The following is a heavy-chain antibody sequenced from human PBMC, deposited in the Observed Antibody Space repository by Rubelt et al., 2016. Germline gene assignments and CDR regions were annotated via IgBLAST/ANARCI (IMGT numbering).Heavy chain of an antibody. CDR2: IWYDGSDK. J-gene: IGHJ3*02. D-gene: IGHD1-14*01. V-gene: IGHV3-33*01. CDR1: GFTFSSYG. Sequence: PGRSLRLSCAASGFTFSSYGLHWVRQAPGKGLEWVAVIWYDGSDKFYADSVRGRFTISRDNSKNTLYLQMNSLRVEDTAVYYCARGGAAGEAFDIWGQGTMVTVSS. CDR3: ARGGAAGEAFDI.